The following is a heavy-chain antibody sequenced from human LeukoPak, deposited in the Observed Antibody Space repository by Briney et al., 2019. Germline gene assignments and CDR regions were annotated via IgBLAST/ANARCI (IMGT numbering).Heavy chain of an antibody. CDR2: VYYSGST. CDR1: GGSISNYY. J-gene: IGHJ6*03. Sequence: SETLSLTCTVSGGSISNYYWSWLRQPPGKGLEWIGYVYYSGSTNYNPSLKSRVTISVDTSKNQFSLKLSSVTAADTAVYYCARGISYYYMDVWGKGTTVTISS. CDR3: ARGISYYYMDV. V-gene: IGHV4-59*01. D-gene: IGHD2/OR15-2a*01.